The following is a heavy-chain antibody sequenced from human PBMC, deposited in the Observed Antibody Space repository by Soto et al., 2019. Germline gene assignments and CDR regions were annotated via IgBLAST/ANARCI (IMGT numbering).Heavy chain of an antibody. CDR3: ARRLRYYDPSGFFRYHFDQ. J-gene: IGHJ4*01. CDR2: IYPRDSDT. Sequence: PGESLKISCKASGYSFAAHWLGWVRQTPGKGLEWMGIIYPRDSDTRYSPSFQGQVTLSADRSITTAYLQWSSLKASDTAMYYCARRLRYYDPSGFFRYHFDQWGPGTLVTVSS. D-gene: IGHD3-22*01. V-gene: IGHV5-51*01. CDR1: GYSFAAHW.